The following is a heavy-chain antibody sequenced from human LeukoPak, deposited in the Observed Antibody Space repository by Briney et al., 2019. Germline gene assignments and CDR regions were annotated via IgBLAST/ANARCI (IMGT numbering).Heavy chain of an antibody. J-gene: IGHJ4*02. CDR2: INQGGSDK. CDR3: TRDRSRAEDD. CDR1: GFTFSGHW. D-gene: IGHD1-14*01. V-gene: IGHV3-7*01. Sequence: GGSLRLSCAASGFTFSGHWMSWVRQAPGKGLEWVANINQGGSDKYYVNSVKGRFTISRDNANNLLYLQMNSLRGGDTAVYYCTRDRSRAEDDWGQGTLVTVSS.